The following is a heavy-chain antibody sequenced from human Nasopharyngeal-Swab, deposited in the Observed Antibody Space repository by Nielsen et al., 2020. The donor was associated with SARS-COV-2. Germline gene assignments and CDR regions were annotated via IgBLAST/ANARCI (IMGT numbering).Heavy chain of an antibody. J-gene: IGHJ6*02. CDR3: ARDLYCSSTSCYMFGMDV. D-gene: IGHD2-2*02. CDR2: MNPNSGNT. CDR1: GYTFTSYD. Sequence: ASVKVSCKASGYTFTSYDINWVRQATGQGLEWMGWMNPNSGNTGYAQKFQGRVTMTRNTSISTAYMELSSLRSEDTAVYYCARDLYCSSTSCYMFGMDVWGQGTAVTVFS. V-gene: IGHV1-8*01.